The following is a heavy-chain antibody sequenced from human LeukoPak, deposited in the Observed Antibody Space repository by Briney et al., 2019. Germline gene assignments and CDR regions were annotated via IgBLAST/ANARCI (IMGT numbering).Heavy chain of an antibody. J-gene: IGHJ4*02. Sequence: GGSLRLSCAASGFTFSSYAMHWVRQAPGKGLEWVAVISYDGSNKYYADSVKGRFTISRDNSKNTLYLQMNSLRAEDTAVYHCARGGGATINWFDYWGQGTLVTVSS. D-gene: IGHD1-26*01. V-gene: IGHV3-30-3*01. CDR3: ARGGGATINWFDY. CDR1: GFTFSSYA. CDR2: ISYDGSNK.